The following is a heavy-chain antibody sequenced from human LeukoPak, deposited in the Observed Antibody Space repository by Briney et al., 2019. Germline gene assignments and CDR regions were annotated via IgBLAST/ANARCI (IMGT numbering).Heavy chain of an antibody. J-gene: IGHJ4*02. CDR3: ARGSSGSYQFDS. CDR1: GGSTSNYY. CDR2: IYYSGST. Sequence: SETLPLTCIVSGGSTSNYYWSWIRQPPGKGLEWLGYIYYSGSTAYNPSLKSRVTISVDTSKNQFSLRPSSVTAADTAVYYCARGSSGSYQFDSWGQGTLVTVSS. D-gene: IGHD3-10*01. V-gene: IGHV4-59*01.